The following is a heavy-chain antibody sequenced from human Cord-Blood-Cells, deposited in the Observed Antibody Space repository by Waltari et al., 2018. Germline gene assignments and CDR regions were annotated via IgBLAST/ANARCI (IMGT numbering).Heavy chain of an antibody. V-gene: IGHV3-13*01. Sequence: EVQLVESGGGLVQPGGPLRRSCAASGFTFSGSDMPWFRQSTGKGLEWVSAIGTAGDTYYPGSVKGRFTISRENAKNSLYLQMNSLRAGDTAVYYCARVDYDDAFDIWGQGTMVTVSS. CDR3: ARVDYDDAFDI. D-gene: IGHD4-17*01. CDR1: GFTFSGSD. CDR2: IGTAGDT. J-gene: IGHJ3*02.